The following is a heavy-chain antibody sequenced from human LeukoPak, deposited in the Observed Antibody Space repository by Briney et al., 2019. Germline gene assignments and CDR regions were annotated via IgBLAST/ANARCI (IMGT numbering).Heavy chain of an antibody. Sequence: SETLSLTCTVSGGSISSSSYYWGWIRQPPGKVLEWIGSIYYSGSTYYNPSLKSRVTMSVDTSKNHFSLKLSSVTAADTAVYYCARPRIAAAGPLVYWGQGTLVTVSS. CDR3: ARPRIAAAGPLVY. D-gene: IGHD6-13*01. CDR2: IYYSGST. CDR1: GGSISSSSYY. V-gene: IGHV4-39*02. J-gene: IGHJ4*02.